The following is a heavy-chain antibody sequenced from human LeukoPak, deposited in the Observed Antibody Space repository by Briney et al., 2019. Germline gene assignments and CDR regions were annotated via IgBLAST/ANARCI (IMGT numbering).Heavy chain of an antibody. CDR1: GFTFSSYA. Sequence: PGGSLRLSCEASGFTFSSYAMSWVRQAPGKGLEWVSAISGSGGSTYYADSVKGRFTISRDNSKNTLYLQMNSLRAEDTAVYYCAKGRAGSGNYYFDYWGQGTLVTVSS. CDR2: ISGSGGST. V-gene: IGHV3-23*01. J-gene: IGHJ4*02. D-gene: IGHD3-10*01. CDR3: AKGRAGSGNYYFDY.